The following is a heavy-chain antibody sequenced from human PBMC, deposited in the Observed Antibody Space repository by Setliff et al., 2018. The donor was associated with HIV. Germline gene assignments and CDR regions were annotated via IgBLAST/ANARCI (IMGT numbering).Heavy chain of an antibody. J-gene: IGHJ6*02. Sequence: PGGSLRLSCVASGFTLSDYWMTWVRQAPGKGLEWVANIKQDGSNTYYADSVKGRFIISRDNSKNTLYLQMNSLRAEDTAVYYCAKEGSYDYVWRYYYAMDVWGQGTTVTVSS. CDR2: IKQDGSNT. D-gene: IGHD3-16*01. CDR1: GFTLSDYW. CDR3: AKEGSYDYVWRYYYAMDV. V-gene: IGHV3-7*01.